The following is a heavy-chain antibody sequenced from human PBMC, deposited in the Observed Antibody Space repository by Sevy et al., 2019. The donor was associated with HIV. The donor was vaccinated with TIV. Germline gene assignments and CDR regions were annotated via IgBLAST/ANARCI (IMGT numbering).Heavy chain of an antibody. CDR1: GFTFSSYA. CDR2: ISGSGGST. D-gene: IGHD5-18*01. V-gene: IGHV3-23*01. CDR3: AKDPLRYSYGSGRSDY. J-gene: IGHJ4*02. Sequence: GGSLRLSCAASGFTFSSYAMSWVRQAPGKGLEWVSAISGSGGSTYYADSVKGRFTISRDNSKNTLYLQMNSLRAEDTAVYYCAKDPLRYSYGSGRSDYWGQGTLVTASS.